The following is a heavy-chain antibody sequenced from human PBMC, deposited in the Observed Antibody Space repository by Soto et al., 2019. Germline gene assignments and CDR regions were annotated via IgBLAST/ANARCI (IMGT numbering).Heavy chain of an antibody. J-gene: IGHJ4*02. D-gene: IGHD1-1*01. CDR3: ARRYGYSFDY. CDR1: GGSISSGDYY. Sequence: SETLSLTCTVSGGSISSGDYYWSWIRQPPGKGLEWIGYIYNSGRTNYNPSLKSRVTISVDTSKNQFSLKLSSVTAADTAVYYCARRYGYSFDYWGQGTLVTVSS. V-gene: IGHV4-61*08. CDR2: IYNSGRT.